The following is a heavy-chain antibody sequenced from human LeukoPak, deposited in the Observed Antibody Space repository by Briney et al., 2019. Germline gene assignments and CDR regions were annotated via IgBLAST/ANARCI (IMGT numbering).Heavy chain of an antibody. D-gene: IGHD5-24*01. V-gene: IGHV1-2*02. Sequence: GASVKVSCKASGYTFTGYYMHWVRQAPGQWLEWMGWINPNSGGTNYAQKFQGRVTMTRDTSISTAYMELSRLRSDDTAVYYCARAAMATILYYFDYWGQGTLVTVSS. CDR2: INPNSGGT. J-gene: IGHJ4*02. CDR1: GYTFTGYY. CDR3: ARAAMATILYYFDY.